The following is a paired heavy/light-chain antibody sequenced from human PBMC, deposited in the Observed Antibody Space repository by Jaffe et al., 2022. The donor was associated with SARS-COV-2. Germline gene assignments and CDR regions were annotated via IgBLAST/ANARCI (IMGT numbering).Heavy chain of an antibody. V-gene: IGHV1-69*01. CDR2: IIPIFGTA. J-gene: IGHJ4*02. CDR1: GGTFSSYA. D-gene: IGHD3-22*01. Sequence: QVQLVQSGAEVKKPGSSVKVSCKASGGTFSSYAISWVRQAPGQGLEWMGGIIPIFGTANYAQKFQGRVTITADESTSTAYMELSSLRSEDTAVYYCARGSPTYYYDSSGYYFGDYWGQGTLVTVSS. CDR3: ARGSPTYYYDSSGYYFGDY.
Light chain of an antibody. V-gene: IGLV1-51*02. Sequence: QSVLTQPPSVSAAPGQKVTISCSGSSSNIGNNYVSWYQQLPGTAPKLLIYENNKRPSGIPDRFSGSKSGTSATLGITGLQTGDEADYYCGTWDSSLSVVFGGGTKLTVL. J-gene: IGLJ2*01. CDR1: SSNIGNNY. CDR3: GTWDSSLSVV. CDR2: ENN.